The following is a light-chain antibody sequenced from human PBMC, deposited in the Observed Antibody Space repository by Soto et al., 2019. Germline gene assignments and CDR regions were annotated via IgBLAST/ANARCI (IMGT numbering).Light chain of an antibody. J-gene: IGKJ4*01. V-gene: IGKV3-15*01. CDR2: GAS. Sequence: ETVMTQSPATLSLSPGERATLSCRASQSINSKLVWYQQKPGQAPRVLIYGASTSATDIPARFRGSGSGTEFTLTIDSLQSEDFAVYYCQQYNDWPPAFGGGTKVEIK. CDR1: QSINSK. CDR3: QQYNDWPPA.